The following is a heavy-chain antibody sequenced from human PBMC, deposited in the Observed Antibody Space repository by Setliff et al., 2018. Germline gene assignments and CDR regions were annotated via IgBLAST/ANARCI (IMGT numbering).Heavy chain of an antibody. V-gene: IGHV4-39*07. D-gene: IGHD4-17*01. Sequence: SETLSLTCTVSGGSISSSSYYWGWIRQPPGKGLEWIGSIYYSGSTYYNPSLKSRVTISVDTSKNQFSLKLSSVTAADTAVYYCARDRVTTLENYYYYYGMDAWGQGTTVTVSS. CDR2: IYYSGST. CDR1: GGSISSSSYY. J-gene: IGHJ6*02. CDR3: ARDRVTTLENYYYYYGMDA.